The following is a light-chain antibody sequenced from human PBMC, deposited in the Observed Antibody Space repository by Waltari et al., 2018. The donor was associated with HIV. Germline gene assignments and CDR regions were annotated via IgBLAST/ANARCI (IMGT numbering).Light chain of an antibody. CDR2: GES. CDR3: QQYNNWPQT. V-gene: IGKV3-15*01. J-gene: IGKJ2*01. Sequence: EIVMTQSPATLSVSPGERATLSCRASQTVSTTLAWYQQKPGQAPRLLIFGESNRATGIPARFSGSGSGTEFTLTISSLQSEDFAVYYCQQYNNWPQTFGQGTNLEIK. CDR1: QTVSTT.